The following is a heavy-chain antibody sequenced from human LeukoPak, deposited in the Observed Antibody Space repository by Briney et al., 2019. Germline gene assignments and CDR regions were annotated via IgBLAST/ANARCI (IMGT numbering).Heavy chain of an antibody. J-gene: IGHJ4*02. CDR2: IRGSGGTT. V-gene: IGHV3-23*01. CDR3: AKVFWFEHISDY. CDR1: GFTFSTYA. Sequence: GGSLRLSCAASGFTFSTYAMTWVRQAPGKGLEWVSTIRGSGGTTFYADSVKGRFTISRDDSKDTLYLQMNSLRVEDTAVYYCAKVFWFEHISDYWGQGTLVTVSS. D-gene: IGHD3-10*01.